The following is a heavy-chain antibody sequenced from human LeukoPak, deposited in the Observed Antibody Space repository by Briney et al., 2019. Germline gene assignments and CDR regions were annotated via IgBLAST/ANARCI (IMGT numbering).Heavy chain of an antibody. CDR2: ISGSGGST. D-gene: IGHD5-18*01. CDR1: GFTFSSYA. J-gene: IGHJ4*02. Sequence: GGSLRLSCAASGFTFSSYAMSWVRQAPGKGLEWVSDISGSGGSTYYADSVKGRLTISRDNSKNTLYLQMNNRRAEDTAVYYCAKDGENSYGYELDYWVQGTLVTVSS. V-gene: IGHV3-23*01. CDR3: AKDGENSYGYELDY.